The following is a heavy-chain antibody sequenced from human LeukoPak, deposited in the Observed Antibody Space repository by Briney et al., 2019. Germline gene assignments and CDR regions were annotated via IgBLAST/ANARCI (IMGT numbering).Heavy chain of an antibody. V-gene: IGHV4-34*01. CDR1: GGSFSGYY. D-gene: IGHD5-18*01. J-gene: IGHJ4*02. Sequence: SETLSLTCAVYGGSFSGYYWSWIRQPPGKGLEWIGEINHSGSTNYNPSLKSRVTISVDTSKNQFSLKLSSVTAADTAVYYCARGLPQLWPHFDYWGQGTLVTVSS. CDR2: INHSGST. CDR3: ARGLPQLWPHFDY.